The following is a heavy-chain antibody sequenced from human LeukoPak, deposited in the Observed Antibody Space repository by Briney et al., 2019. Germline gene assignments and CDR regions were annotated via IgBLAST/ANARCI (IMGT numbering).Heavy chain of an antibody. CDR3: AREQSITVAGTDY. CDR2: IYPRDGST. Sequence: PGASVKVSCKASGYTFTSNYIHWVRQAPGQGLEWMGMIYPRDGSTSYEQKFQGRVTVTRDTSTSTVHMELSSLRSDDTALYFCAREQSITVAGTDYWGQGTLVTVSS. J-gene: IGHJ4*02. CDR1: GYTFTSNY. V-gene: IGHV1-46*01. D-gene: IGHD6-19*01.